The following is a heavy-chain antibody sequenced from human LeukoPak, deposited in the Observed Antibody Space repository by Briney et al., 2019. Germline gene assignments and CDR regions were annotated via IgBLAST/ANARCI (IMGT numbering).Heavy chain of an antibody. J-gene: IGHJ6*03. CDR1: GGSISSYY. CDR3: ARVYADYVDYYYYYMDV. D-gene: IGHD4-17*01. Sequence: SQTLSLTCTVSGGSISSYYWSWIRQPPGKGLEWIGYIYYSGSTNYNPSLKSRVPISVATSKNQFSLKLSSVNAADTAVYYCARVYADYVDYYYYYMDVWGKGTTVTVSS. V-gene: IGHV4-59*01. CDR2: IYYSGST.